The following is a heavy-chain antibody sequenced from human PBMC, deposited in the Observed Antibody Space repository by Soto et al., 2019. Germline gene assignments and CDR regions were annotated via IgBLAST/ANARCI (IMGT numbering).Heavy chain of an antibody. CDR3: AKTETFNGYYNAFDY. CDR1: GFSFAGYA. Sequence: PXGSLKLSCAASGFSFAGYALTWVRLAPGKGLEWVASISGGGGSTYYADSVKGRFSISRDNSNRMVYLQMGSLTAGDTAVYYCAKTETFNGYYNAFDYWGQGTRVTVSS. CDR2: ISGGGGST. D-gene: IGHD3-9*01. V-gene: IGHV3-23*01. J-gene: IGHJ4*02.